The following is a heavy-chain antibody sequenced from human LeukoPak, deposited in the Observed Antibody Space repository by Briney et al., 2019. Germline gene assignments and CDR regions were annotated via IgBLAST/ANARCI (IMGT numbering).Heavy chain of an antibody. J-gene: IGHJ4*02. V-gene: IGHV1-46*01. CDR3: ARGDSSGYYFDY. Sequence: ASVKVSCKASGYTFTSYFFHWVRQAPGQGLEWMGIINPSGGSTSYAQKFQGRVTMTRDMSTSTVYMELSSLRSEDTAAYYCARGDSSGYYFDYWGQGTLVTVSS. CDR2: INPSGGST. CDR1: GYTFTSYF. D-gene: IGHD3-22*01.